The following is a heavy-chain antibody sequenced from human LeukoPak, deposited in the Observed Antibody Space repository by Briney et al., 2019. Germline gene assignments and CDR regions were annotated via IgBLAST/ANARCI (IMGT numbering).Heavy chain of an antibody. Sequence: GASVKVSCKASGYTFTSYGNSWVRQAPGQGLEWMGWINPNSGGTNYAQKFQGRVTMTRDTSISTAYMELSRLRSDDTAVYYCARDGTSAFDIWGQGTMVTVSS. CDR3: ARDGTSAFDI. CDR2: INPNSGGT. J-gene: IGHJ3*02. V-gene: IGHV1-2*02. CDR1: GYTFTSYG. D-gene: IGHD1-26*01.